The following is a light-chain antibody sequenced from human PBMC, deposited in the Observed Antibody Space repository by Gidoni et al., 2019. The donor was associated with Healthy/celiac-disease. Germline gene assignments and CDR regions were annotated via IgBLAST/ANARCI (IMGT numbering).Light chain of an antibody. V-gene: IGLV2-23*02. CDR2: EVS. J-gene: IGLJ1*01. CDR3: CSYAGSSTPYV. Sequence: QSALTQPASVSGSPGQSITISCTVTSSDVGSYNLVSWYQQQPGKAPKLMIYEVSKRPSGVSKRFSGSKSGNTDSLTIAGRQAEDEADYYCCSYAGSSTPYVFGTGTKVTVL. CDR1: SSDVGSYNL.